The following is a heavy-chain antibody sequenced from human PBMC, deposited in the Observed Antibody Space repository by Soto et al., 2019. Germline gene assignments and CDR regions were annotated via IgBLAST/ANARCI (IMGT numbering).Heavy chain of an antibody. CDR2: IYYSGST. CDR3: ARLSYSSSSGDY. CDR1: GGSISTSRYY. Sequence: PSETLSLTCTVSGGSISTSRYYWGWIRQPPGKGLEWIGNIYYSGSTYYNPPLKSRVTIFVDTSKNQFSLKLSSVTAADTAVYYCARLSYSSSSGDYWGQGTLVTVSS. V-gene: IGHV4-39*01. J-gene: IGHJ4*02. D-gene: IGHD6-6*01.